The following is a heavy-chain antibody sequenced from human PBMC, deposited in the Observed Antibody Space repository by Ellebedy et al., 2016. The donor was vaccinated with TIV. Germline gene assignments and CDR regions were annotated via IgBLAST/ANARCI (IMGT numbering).Heavy chain of an antibody. D-gene: IGHD3-22*01. CDR2: IRGSGGST. J-gene: IGHJ4*02. Sequence: GESLKISCAASGFTYSDYGMSWVRQAPGKGLQWVSGIRGSGGSTYYADSVKGRFTISRDNSKNTVYLHMKSLRAEDTAVYYCARDHTEYYYDSSGYCFFDFWGQGTLVTVSS. CDR3: ARDHTEYYYDSSGYCFFDF. V-gene: IGHV3-23*01. CDR1: GFTYSDYG.